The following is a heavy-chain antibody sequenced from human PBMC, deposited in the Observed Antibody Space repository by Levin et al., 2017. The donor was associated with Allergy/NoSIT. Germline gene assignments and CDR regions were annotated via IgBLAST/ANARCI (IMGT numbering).Heavy chain of an antibody. D-gene: IGHD3-16*01. CDR2: IKSKSDGETT. J-gene: IGHJ4*02. Sequence: GGSLRLSCVVSGTSFKNDWMSWVRQAPGKGLEWVGRIKSKSDGETTDYAAPVEDRFTISRDDSRTTLYLQMNNLKYEDTAVYYCVTELHFGGWGQGTLVTVSS. CDR1: GTSFKNDW. CDR3: VTELHFGG. V-gene: IGHV3-15*01.